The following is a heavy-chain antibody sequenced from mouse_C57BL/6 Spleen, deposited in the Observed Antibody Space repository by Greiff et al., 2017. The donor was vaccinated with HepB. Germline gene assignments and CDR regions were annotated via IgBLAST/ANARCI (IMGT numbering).Heavy chain of an antibody. CDR3: ARGEDSSGYEYAY. J-gene: IGHJ3*01. CDR1: GYNFTSYW. V-gene: IGHV1-55*01. Sequence: VQLQQPGAELVKPGASVKMSCKASGYNFTSYWITWVKQRPGQGLEWIGDIYTGSGSTNYNEKFKSKATLTVDTSSSTAYMQRSSPTSEDAAVYYVARGEDSSGYEYAYWGHGTLVTVSA. CDR2: IYTGSGST. D-gene: IGHD3-2*02.